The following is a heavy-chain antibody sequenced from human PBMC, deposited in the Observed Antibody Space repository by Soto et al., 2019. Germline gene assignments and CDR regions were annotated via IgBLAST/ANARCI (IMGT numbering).Heavy chain of an antibody. D-gene: IGHD4-17*01. CDR3: ARDQSDYGDDKVFDY. J-gene: IGHJ4*02. CDR1: GFSLSSYA. Sequence: PGGSLRLSCAASGFSLSSYAMNWVRQAPGKGLEWVSSISRSRSYIYYADSVKGRFTISRDNAKNSLYLEMNSLRAEDTAVYYCARDQSDYGDDKVFDYWGQGTLVTVSS. V-gene: IGHV3-21*01. CDR2: ISRSRSYI.